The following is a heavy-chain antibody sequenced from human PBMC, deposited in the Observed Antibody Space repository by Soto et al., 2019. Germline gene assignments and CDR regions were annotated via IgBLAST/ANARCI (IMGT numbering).Heavy chain of an antibody. V-gene: IGHV3-21*06. CDR2: ISSTTNYI. J-gene: IGHJ4*02. CDR1: GFTFTRFS. CDR3: ARESEDLTSNFDY. Sequence: GGSLRLSCAASGFTFTRFSMNWVRQAPGKGLEWVSSISSTTNYIYYGDSVKGRFTISRDNAKNSLYLEMNSLRAEDTAVYYCARESEDLTSNFDYWGQGTLVTISS.